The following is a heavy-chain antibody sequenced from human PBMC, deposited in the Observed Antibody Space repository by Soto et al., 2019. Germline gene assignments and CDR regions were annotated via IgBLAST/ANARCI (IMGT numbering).Heavy chain of an antibody. CDR2: VYHGGST. J-gene: IGHJ4*02. CDR1: SGSITSSNW. V-gene: IGHV4-4*02. Sequence: QVQLQESGPGLVKPSGTLSLTCAISSGSITSSNWWSWVRQPPGKGLEWIGEVYHGGSTNYNPSLKSRLTISVDRSQNLFSLRLNSVTAADTAVYFCASHLIMPGTRGFDYWGQGSLVTVSS. D-gene: IGHD6-13*01. CDR3: ASHLIMPGTRGFDY.